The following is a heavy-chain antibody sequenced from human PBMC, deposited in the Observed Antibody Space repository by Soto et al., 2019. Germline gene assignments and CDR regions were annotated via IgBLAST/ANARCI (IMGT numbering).Heavy chain of an antibody. Sequence: PVESLKISCNGSRYSFTSYWSCWVLQMPVKGLEWMGIIYPGDSDTRYSPSFQGQVTISADKSISTAYLQWSSLKASDTAMYYCARQGSSWYRDAFDIWGQGTMVTV. D-gene: IGHD6-13*01. V-gene: IGHV5-51*01. J-gene: IGHJ3*02. CDR1: RYSFTSYW. CDR3: ARQGSSWYRDAFDI. CDR2: IYPGDSDT.